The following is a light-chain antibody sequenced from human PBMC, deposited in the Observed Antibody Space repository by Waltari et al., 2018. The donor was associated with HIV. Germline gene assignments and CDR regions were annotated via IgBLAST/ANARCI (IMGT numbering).Light chain of an antibody. J-gene: IGLJ3*02. CDR2: EVS. V-gene: IGLV2-14*01. Sequence: QSALSQPVSVSGSPGQSITISCTGTSSDVGGYNYVSWYQQHPGKAPKLLIYEVSNRPSGIPERFSGSSSGTTVTLTISGAQAEDEADYHCYSAADNIWVFGGGTKLTVL. CDR1: SSDVGGYNY. CDR3: YSAADNIWV.